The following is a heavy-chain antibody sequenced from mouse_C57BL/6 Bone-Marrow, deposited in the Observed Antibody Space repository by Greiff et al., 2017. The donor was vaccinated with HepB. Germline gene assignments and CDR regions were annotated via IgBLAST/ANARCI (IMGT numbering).Heavy chain of an antibody. CDR3: TTVITTVVTYWYFDV. CDR1: GFNIKDDY. J-gene: IGHJ1*03. D-gene: IGHD1-1*01. Sequence: EVQRVESGAELVRPGASVKLSCTASGFNIKDDYMHWVKQRPEQGLEWIGWIDPENGDTEYASKFQGKATITADTSSNTAYLQLSSLTSEDTAVYYCTTVITTVVTYWYFDVWGTGTTVTVSS. CDR2: IDPENGDT. V-gene: IGHV14-4*01.